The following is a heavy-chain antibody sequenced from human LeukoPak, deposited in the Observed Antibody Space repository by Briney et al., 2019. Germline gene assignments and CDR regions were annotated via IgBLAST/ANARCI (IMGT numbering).Heavy chain of an antibody. CDR1: GGSISSGGYS. J-gene: IGHJ6*04. D-gene: IGHD1-7*01. CDR2: IYHSGST. V-gene: IGHV4-30-2*01. Sequence: SQTLSLTCAVSGGSISSGGYSWSWIRQPPGKGLEWIGYIYHSGSTYYNPSLKSRVTISVDRSKNQFSLKLSSATAADTAVYYCARGNSRYYYYGMDVWGKGTTVTVSS. CDR3: ARGNSRYYYYGMDV.